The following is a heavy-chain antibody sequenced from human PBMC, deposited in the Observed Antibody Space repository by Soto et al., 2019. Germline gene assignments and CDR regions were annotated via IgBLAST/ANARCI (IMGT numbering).Heavy chain of an antibody. CDR1: GLTFSYYW. V-gene: IGHV3-74*01. D-gene: IGHD3-22*01. CDR2: ISNDGSSA. Sequence: GGSLRLSCAASGLTFSYYWMHWVRQAPGKGLVWVSRISNDGSSATYADSVKGRFTISRDNAKNTLYLQMNSLRAEDTAVYYCAREGDYYDSSGYKAVDKYDYWGQGTPVTVSS. J-gene: IGHJ4*02. CDR3: AREGDYYDSSGYKAVDKYDY.